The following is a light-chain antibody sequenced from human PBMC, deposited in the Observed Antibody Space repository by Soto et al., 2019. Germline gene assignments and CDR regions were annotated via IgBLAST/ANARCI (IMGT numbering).Light chain of an antibody. V-gene: IGLV2-11*01. CDR3: CLYTASYSV. Sequence: QSALTQPRSVSGSPGQSVAISCTATSSDVGGSDFVSWYQQHPGKAPKLVIYDVSKRPSGVPDRFSGSRSGDTASLTISGLQAEDEADYYCCLYTASYSVFGGGTKVTVL. J-gene: IGLJ3*02. CDR2: DVS. CDR1: SSDVGGSDF.